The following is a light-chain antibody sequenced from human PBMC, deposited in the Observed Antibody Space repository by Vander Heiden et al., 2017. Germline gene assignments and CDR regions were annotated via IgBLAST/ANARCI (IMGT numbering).Light chain of an antibody. CDR2: DTS. Sequence: DIQLTPSPSSLPSSVGDSATITCQASQHISNYLNWYQQKPGKAPKLLIYDTSYLKPGVPSRFSGSGSGTDFTFTISSLQPEDVATYYCQHYKNLPFTFGPGTKVDIK. CDR1: QHISNY. V-gene: IGKV1-33*01. J-gene: IGKJ3*01. CDR3: QHYKNLPFT.